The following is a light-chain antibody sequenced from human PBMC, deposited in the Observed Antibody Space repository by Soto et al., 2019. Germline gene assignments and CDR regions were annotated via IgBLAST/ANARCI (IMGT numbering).Light chain of an antibody. V-gene: IGLV2-11*01. J-gene: IGLJ2*01. Sequence: QSVLTQPRSVSGSPGQSVTISCTGTSSDVGGYNYVSWYQQHPGKAPKLMIYEVSKRPSGAPDRFSGSKSGNTASLTISGLQTEDEAAYYCCSYAGTYTVLFGGGTKLTVL. CDR1: SSDVGGYNY. CDR3: CSYAGTYTVL. CDR2: EVS.